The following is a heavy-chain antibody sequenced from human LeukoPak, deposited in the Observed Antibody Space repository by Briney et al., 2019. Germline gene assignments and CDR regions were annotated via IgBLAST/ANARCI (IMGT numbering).Heavy chain of an antibody. J-gene: IGHJ3*02. CDR1: GGSFSGYY. CDR2: INHSGST. V-gene: IGHV4-34*01. D-gene: IGHD3-9*01. Sequence: PSETLSLTCAVYGGSFSGYYWSWIRQPPGKGLEWIGEINHSGSTNYNPSLKSRVTISVDTSKNQFSLKLSSVTAADTAVYYCARDRERYFDWLLTGGAFDIWGQGTMVTVSS. CDR3: ARDRERYFDWLLTGGAFDI.